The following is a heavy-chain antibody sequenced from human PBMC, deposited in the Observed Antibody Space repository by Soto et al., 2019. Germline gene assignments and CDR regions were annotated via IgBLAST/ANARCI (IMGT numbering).Heavy chain of an antibody. Sequence: DSRNVFGKASGYGCISNWVGGVRQIPGKGLEWMGIIYPGDSDTRYSPSFQGQVTISADKSISTAYLQWSSLKASDTAMYYCARPLVVPAAMWGAYYYFDYWGQGTLVTVSS. V-gene: IGHV5-51*01. CDR1: GYGCISNW. D-gene: IGHD2-2*01. CDR3: ARPLVVPAAMWGAYYYFDY. J-gene: IGHJ4*02. CDR2: IYPGDSDT.